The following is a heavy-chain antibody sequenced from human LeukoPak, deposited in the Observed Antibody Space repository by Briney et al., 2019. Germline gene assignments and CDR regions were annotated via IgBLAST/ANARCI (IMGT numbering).Heavy chain of an antibody. CDR2: INSDGSST. CDR1: GFTFSNYW. CDR3: ARGGGYSYGFFDY. V-gene: IGHV3-74*01. Sequence: GGSLRLSCAASGFTFSNYWMQWVRQAPGKGLVWVSRINSDGSSTSYADSVKGRFTISRDNAKNTLYLQMNSLRAEDTAVYYCARGGGYSYGFFDYWGQGTLVTVSS. J-gene: IGHJ4*02. D-gene: IGHD5-18*01.